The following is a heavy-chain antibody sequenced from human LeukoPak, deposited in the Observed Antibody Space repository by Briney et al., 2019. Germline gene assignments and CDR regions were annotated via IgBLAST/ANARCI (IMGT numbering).Heavy chain of an antibody. J-gene: IGHJ4*02. D-gene: IGHD5-12*01. CDR2: ISAYNGNT. Sequence: ASVKVSCKASGYTFTSYGISWVRQAPGQGLEWMGWISAYNGNTNYAQKLQGRVTMTTDTSTSTAYMGLRSLRSDDTAVYYCARDSERWLRSRAFDYWGQGTLVTVSS. CDR3: ARDSERWLRSRAFDY. V-gene: IGHV1-18*01. CDR1: GYTFTSYG.